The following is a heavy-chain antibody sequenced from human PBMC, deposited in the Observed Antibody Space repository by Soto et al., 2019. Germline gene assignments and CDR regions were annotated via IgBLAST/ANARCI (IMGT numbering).Heavy chain of an antibody. D-gene: IGHD1-26*01. J-gene: IGHJ4*02. Sequence: ASVKVSCKASGYTFTSYGISWVRQAPGQGLEWMGWISAYNGNTNYAQKLQGRVTMTTDTSTSTAYMELRSLRSDDTAVYYCARVPRGSYPPYYFDYWGQGTLVNVSS. CDR3: ARVPRGSYPPYYFDY. CDR1: GYTFTSYG. CDR2: ISAYNGNT. V-gene: IGHV1-18*01.